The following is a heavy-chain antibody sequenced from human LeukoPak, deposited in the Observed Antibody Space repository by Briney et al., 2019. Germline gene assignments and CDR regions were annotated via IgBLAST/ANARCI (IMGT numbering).Heavy chain of an antibody. CDR2: ISPSGDRT. CDR3: ARAFRPASDPHDFYDF. D-gene: IGHD3/OR15-3a*01. J-gene: IGHJ6*02. V-gene: IGHV3-64*02. Sequence: GGSLRLSCAASGFTFSYHPMHWVRQASGRRLEYVSAISPSGDRTWYADSVKGRFTISRDNSKNTMYLQMGSLRPKDMGVYYCARAFRPASDPHDFYDFWGRGTTVTVSS. CDR1: GFTFSYHP.